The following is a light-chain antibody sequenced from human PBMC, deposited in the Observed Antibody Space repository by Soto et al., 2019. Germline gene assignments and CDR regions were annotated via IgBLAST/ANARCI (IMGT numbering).Light chain of an antibody. CDR2: KAS. Sequence: DIQMNQSPSTLSGYVGDRVTITCRASQTISSWLAWYQQKPGKAPKLLIYKASTLKSGVPSRFSGSGSGTEITLTISSLQPDDFATYYCQHYNSYSEAFGQGTKVDIK. V-gene: IGKV1-5*03. CDR1: QTISSW. CDR3: QHYNSYSEA. J-gene: IGKJ1*01.